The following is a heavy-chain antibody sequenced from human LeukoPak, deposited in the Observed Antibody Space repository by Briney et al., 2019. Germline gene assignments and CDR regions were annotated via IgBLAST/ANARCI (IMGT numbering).Heavy chain of an antibody. D-gene: IGHD6-13*01. CDR3: ARCAVAAAGDY. V-gene: IGHV3-7*01. Sequence: GGSLRLSCAASGLTFSSYWMSWVRQAPGKGPEWVANIKPDGSGKYYVDSVKGRFTISRDNAENSLFLHMNSLRAEDTAVYYCARCAVAAAGDYWGRGTLVTVSS. CDR1: GLTFSSYW. CDR2: IKPDGSGK. J-gene: IGHJ4*02.